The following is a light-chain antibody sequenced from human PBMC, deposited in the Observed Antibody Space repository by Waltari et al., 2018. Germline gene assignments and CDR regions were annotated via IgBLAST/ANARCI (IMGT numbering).Light chain of an antibody. CDR3: SSYGGSNRRL. Sequence: QSALTQPPSASGSPGQSVTISCTGTSNDVGLYDYVSWYQHHPGKAPKLIIYEVSKRPSGVPDGFSGSKSDNTASLTVSGLQAEDEADYYCSSYGGSNRRLFGEGTKLVVL. J-gene: IGLJ3*02. CDR1: SNDVGLYDY. CDR2: EVS. V-gene: IGLV2-8*01.